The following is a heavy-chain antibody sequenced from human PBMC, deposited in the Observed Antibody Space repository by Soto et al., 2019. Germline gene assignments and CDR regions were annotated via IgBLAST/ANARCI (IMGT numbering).Heavy chain of an antibody. Sequence: QITLKESGPTLVKPTQTLTLTCTFSGFSLSTSGVGVAWIRQPPGKALEWLALIYWDDDKRYSPSLKSRLTITKDNSKNQVVLKMTKMEPVDTATYYRAHRQSVGCFDYWGQGTLVTVSS. D-gene: IGHD2-15*01. CDR1: GFSLSTSGVG. CDR3: AHRQSVGCFDY. J-gene: IGHJ4*02. V-gene: IGHV2-5*02. CDR2: IYWDDDK.